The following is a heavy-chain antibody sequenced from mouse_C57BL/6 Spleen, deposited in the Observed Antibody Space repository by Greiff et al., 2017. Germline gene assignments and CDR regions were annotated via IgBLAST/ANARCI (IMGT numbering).Heavy chain of an antibody. CDR1: GFTFSDYG. CDR2: ISSGSSTI. D-gene: IGHD2-4*01. CDR3: ARLLYYDYDDYAMDY. V-gene: IGHV5-17*01. Sequence: EVKVVESGGGLVKPGGSLKLSCAASGFTFSDYGMHWVRQAPEKGLEWVAYISSGSSTIYYADTVKGRFTISRDNAKNTLFLQMTSLRSEDTAMYYCARLLYYDYDDYAMDYWGQGTSVTVSS. J-gene: IGHJ4*01.